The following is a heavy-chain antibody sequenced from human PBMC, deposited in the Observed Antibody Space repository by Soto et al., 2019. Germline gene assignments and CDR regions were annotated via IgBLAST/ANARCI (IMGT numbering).Heavy chain of an antibody. CDR3: ASLYCSGGSCYYALNFDY. Sequence: EVQLVESGGGLVKPGGSLRLSCAASGFTFSSYSMNWVRQAPGKGLEWVSSISSSSSYIYYADSVKGRFTISRDNAKNSLYLQMNSLRAEDTAVYYCASLYCSGGSCYYALNFDYWGQGTLVTVSS. D-gene: IGHD2-15*01. CDR1: GFTFSSYS. V-gene: IGHV3-21*01. CDR2: ISSSSSYI. J-gene: IGHJ4*02.